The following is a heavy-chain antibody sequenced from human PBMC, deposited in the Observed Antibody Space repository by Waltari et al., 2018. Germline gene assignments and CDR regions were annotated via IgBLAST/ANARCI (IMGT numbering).Heavy chain of an antibody. D-gene: IGHD1-1*01. CDR3: ARHQDNWDGTTDIDY. Sequence: QVQLQESGPGLVKPSETLSLTCTVSGGSISSYYWSWIRQPPGKGLEWIGYIYYSGSTNYNPSLKSRVTISVDTSKNQFSLKLSSVTAADTAVYYCARHQDNWDGTTDIDYWGQGTLVTVSS. V-gene: IGHV4-59*01. J-gene: IGHJ4*02. CDR2: IYYSGST. CDR1: GGSISSYY.